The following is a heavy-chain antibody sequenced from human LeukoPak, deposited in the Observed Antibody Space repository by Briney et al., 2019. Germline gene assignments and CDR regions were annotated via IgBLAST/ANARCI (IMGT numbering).Heavy chain of an antibody. J-gene: IGHJ6*03. Sequence: GGSLRLSCAASGFTFSGSAVHWVRQASGKGLEWVGRIRSKANNYATAYAASVKGMFTISRDDSKNTAYLQMNSLKTEDTAVYYCTRHERIVYGSRSYRFDYYYMSVWGKGTTVTVSS. D-gene: IGHD3-10*01. CDR3: TRHERIVYGSRSYRFDYYYMSV. CDR1: GFTFSGSA. V-gene: IGHV3-73*01. CDR2: IRSKANNYAT.